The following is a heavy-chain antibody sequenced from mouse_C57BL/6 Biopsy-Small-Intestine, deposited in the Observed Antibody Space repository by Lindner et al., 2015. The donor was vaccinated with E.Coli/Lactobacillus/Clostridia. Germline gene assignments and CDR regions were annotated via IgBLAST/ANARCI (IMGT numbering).Heavy chain of an antibody. J-gene: IGHJ3*01. CDR3: ARSGFYYGNSAWFAY. CDR2: ILPGSDST. V-gene: IGHV1-9*01. D-gene: IGHD2-1*01. Sequence: VQLQESGAELMKPGASVKLSCKATGYTFTGYWIEWVKQRPGHGLEWIGEILPGSDSTNYSEKFKGKATFTADTSSNTAYMQLSSLTTEDSAIYYCARSGFYYGNSAWFAYWGQGTLVTVSA. CDR1: GYTFTGYW.